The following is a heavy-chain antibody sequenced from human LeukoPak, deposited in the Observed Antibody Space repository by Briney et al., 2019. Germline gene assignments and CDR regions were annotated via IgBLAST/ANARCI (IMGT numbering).Heavy chain of an antibody. CDR2: IYYSGST. V-gene: IGHV4-59*01. CDR3: ARSKTCSSTSCYQDY. CDR1: GGSISSYY. J-gene: IGHJ4*02. D-gene: IGHD2-2*01. Sequence: YPSETLSLTCTVSGGSISSYYWSWIRQPPGKGLEWIGYIYYSGSTNYNPSLKSRVTISVDTSKNQFSLKLSSVTAADTAVYYCARSKTCSSTSCYQDYWGQGTLVTVSS.